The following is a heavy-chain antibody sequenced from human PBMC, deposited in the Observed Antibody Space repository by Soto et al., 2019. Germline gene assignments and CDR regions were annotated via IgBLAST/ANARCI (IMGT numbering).Heavy chain of an antibody. Sequence: QVQLVQSGAEVKKPGASVKVSCKASGYTFTSYGISWVRQAPGQGLEWMGWISAYNGNTNYAQKLQGRVTMTTDTSTSTAYMELRSLRSDDTAVYYCAKVNSSGYLSGEYGMDVWGQGTTVTVSS. CDR3: AKVNSSGYLSGEYGMDV. V-gene: IGHV1-18*01. CDR2: ISAYNGNT. CDR1: GYTFTSYG. J-gene: IGHJ6*02. D-gene: IGHD3-22*01.